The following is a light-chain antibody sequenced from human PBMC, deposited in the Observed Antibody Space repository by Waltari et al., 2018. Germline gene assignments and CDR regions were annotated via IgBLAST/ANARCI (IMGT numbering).Light chain of an antibody. CDR1: QSVSNNY. Sequence: EIVLTQSPGTLSLSPGERATLSCRASQSVSNNYLAWYHQKPGQAPRLLIYGASSRATGTPDRFSCSGSGTDFTLTISRLEPEDFAVYYCQQYGSSPVTFGQGTKVEIK. V-gene: IGKV3-20*01. CDR2: GAS. CDR3: QQYGSSPVT. J-gene: IGKJ1*01.